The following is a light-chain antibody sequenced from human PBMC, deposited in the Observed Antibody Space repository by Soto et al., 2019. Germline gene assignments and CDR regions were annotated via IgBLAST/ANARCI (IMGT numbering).Light chain of an antibody. CDR2: DAS. CDR3: QQRKWPRT. J-gene: IGKJ1*01. V-gene: IGKV3-11*01. Sequence: EIVLTQSPATLSLSPGERATLSCRASQSVSSYLAWYQQKPGQAPRLLIYDASNRATGIPARFSGSGSGTDFTLTICSLEPEDFAVYYCQQRKWPRTFGQGTKVEIK. CDR1: QSVSSY.